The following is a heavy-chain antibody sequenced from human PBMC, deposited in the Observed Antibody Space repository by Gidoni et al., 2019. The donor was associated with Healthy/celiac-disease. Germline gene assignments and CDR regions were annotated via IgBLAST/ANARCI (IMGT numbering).Heavy chain of an antibody. J-gene: IGHJ4*02. CDR3: ARGMTTVVDY. CDR2: IYYSGST. Sequence: QVQMHESGPGLVKPSETLSLTCTVPGGSISSYYWSWIRQPPGKGLEWIGYIYYSGSTNYNPSLKSRVTISVDTSKNQFSLKLSSVTAADTAVYYCARGMTTVVDYWGQGTLVTVSS. CDR1: GGSISSYY. V-gene: IGHV4-59*01. D-gene: IGHD4-17*01.